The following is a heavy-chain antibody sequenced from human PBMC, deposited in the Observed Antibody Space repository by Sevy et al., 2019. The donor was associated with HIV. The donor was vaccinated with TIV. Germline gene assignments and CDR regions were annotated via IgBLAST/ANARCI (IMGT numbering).Heavy chain of an antibody. J-gene: IGHJ4*02. V-gene: IGHV4-61*02. D-gene: IGHD3-10*01. CDR2: IYTSGTT. CDR1: GGSFGSSSYY. CDR3: ARQGGYGSGSFVDF. Sequence: SETLSLTCTVSGGSFGSSSYYWNWIRQPAGKGLEWIGRIYTSGTTNYNPSLKSRVTMSVDTSKNQFSLKLSSVTAADTAVYYCARQGGYGSGSFVDFWGQGTLVTVSS.